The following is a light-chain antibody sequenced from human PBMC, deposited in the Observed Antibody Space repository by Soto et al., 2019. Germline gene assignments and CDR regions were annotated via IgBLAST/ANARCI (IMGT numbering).Light chain of an antibody. J-gene: IGLJ1*01. Sequence: QSVLTQPASVSGSPGQSITISCVGTSSDIGDYNYVSWYQQHPGKVPKVIIYDVSNRPSGVSDRFSGTKSGNTASLTVSGLQADDEADYYCCSYTRSGTLIFGTGTKLTVL. CDR1: SSDIGDYNY. V-gene: IGLV2-14*01. CDR2: DVS. CDR3: CSYTRSGTLI.